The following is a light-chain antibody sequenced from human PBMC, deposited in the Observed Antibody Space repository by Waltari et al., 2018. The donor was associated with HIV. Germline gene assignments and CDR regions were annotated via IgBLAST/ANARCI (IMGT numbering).Light chain of an antibody. CDR1: QSVYNY. CDR3: QQRSNWLWT. Sequence: EVVLTQSPATLSLSPGERATLPCRASQSVYNYLTWYQQKPGQAPRLLIYDASSRATGVPPRFSGSGSGTDFTLTITSLEPEDFAVYYCQQRSNWLWTFGQGTKVEVK. CDR2: DAS. V-gene: IGKV3-11*01. J-gene: IGKJ1*01.